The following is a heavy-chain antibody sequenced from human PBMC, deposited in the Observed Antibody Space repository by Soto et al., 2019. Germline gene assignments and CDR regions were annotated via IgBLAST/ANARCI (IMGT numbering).Heavy chain of an antibody. V-gene: IGHV3-30-3*01. CDR3: ASGVGIAAAGPSHNYCCYYGMDV. D-gene: IGHD6-13*01. CDR2: ISYDGSNK. Sequence: GGSLCLTCAASGFTFSSYAMHWVRQAPGKGLEWVAVISYDGSNKYYADSVKGRFTISRDNSKNTLYLQMNSLRAEDTAVYYCASGVGIAAAGPSHNYCCYYGMDVWGQGTTVTVSS. J-gene: IGHJ6*02. CDR1: GFTFSSYA.